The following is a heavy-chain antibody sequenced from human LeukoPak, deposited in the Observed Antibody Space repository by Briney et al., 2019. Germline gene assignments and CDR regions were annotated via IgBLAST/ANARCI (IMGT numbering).Heavy chain of an antibody. CDR3: ARGGSRKSGPKRAGINKNDY. V-gene: IGHV4-34*01. CDR2: INRSGST. Sequence: SETLSLTCAVHGGSFRGYFWSWIRQPPGKGLELIGEINRSGSTYYNPSLKSRHTISGDTPKNFFALKLSSVTPADPVVYYCARGGSRKSGPKRAGINKNDYWGQGTLVTVSS. D-gene: IGHD1-14*01. CDR1: GGSFRGYF. J-gene: IGHJ4*02.